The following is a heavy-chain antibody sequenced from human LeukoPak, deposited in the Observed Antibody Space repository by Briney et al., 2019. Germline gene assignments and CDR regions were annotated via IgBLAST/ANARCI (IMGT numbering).Heavy chain of an antibody. V-gene: IGHV3-33*01. Sequence: PGGSLRLSCAASGFTFSSYGMQWVRQAPGKGLEWVAVIWYDGSNKYYADSVKGRFTISRDNSKNTLYLQMNSLRAEDTAVYYCARDPGAAAANGFDHWGQGTLVTVSS. J-gene: IGHJ5*02. CDR1: GFTFSSYG. CDR2: IWYDGSNK. CDR3: ARDPGAAAANGFDH. D-gene: IGHD6-13*01.